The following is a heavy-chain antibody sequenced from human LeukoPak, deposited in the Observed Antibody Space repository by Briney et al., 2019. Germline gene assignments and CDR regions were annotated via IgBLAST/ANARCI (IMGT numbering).Heavy chain of an antibody. V-gene: IGHV1-8*01. D-gene: IGHD3-3*01. CDR1: GYTFSSYG. CDR2: MNPNSGNT. CDR3: ARVRRELRFLEWLFFGMDV. Sequence: GASVKVSCKASGYTFSSYGISWVRQATGQGLEWMGWMNPNSGNTGYAQKFQGRVTMTRNTSISTAYMELSSLRSEDTAVYYCARVRRELRFLEWLFFGMDVWGQGTTVTVSS. J-gene: IGHJ6*02.